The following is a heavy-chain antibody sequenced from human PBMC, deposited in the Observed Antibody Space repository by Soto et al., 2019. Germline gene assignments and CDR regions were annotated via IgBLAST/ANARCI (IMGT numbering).Heavy chain of an antibody. CDR1: GFTFSNAW. D-gene: IGHD2-8*01. CDR2: IKSKTDGGTT. Sequence: GGSLRLSCAASGFTFSNAWMSWVRQAPGKGLEWVGRIKSKTDGGTTDYAAPVKGRFTISRDDSKNTLYLQMNSLKTEDTAVYYCTTAPHFVLMVYAPQIDYWGQGTLVTVSS. V-gene: IGHV3-15*01. CDR3: TTAPHFVLMVYAPQIDY. J-gene: IGHJ4*02.